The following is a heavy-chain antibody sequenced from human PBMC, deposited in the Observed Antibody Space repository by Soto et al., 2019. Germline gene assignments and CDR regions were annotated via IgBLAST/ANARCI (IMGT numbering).Heavy chain of an antibody. Sequence: PGGSLRLSCAASGFTFSSYSMSWVRQAPGKGLEWVSSISSSSSYIYYADSVKGRFTISRDNAKNSLYLQMNSLRAEDTAVYYCARDVSSYYCYYGMDVWGQGTTVTLSS. J-gene: IGHJ6*01. V-gene: IGHV3-21*01. CDR3: ARDVSSYYCYYGMDV. CDR2: ISSSSSYI. D-gene: IGHD2-8*01. CDR1: GFTFSSYS.